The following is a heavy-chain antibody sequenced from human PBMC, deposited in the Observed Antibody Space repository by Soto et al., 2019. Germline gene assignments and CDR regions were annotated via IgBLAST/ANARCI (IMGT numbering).Heavy chain of an antibody. CDR2: LFDSETT. J-gene: IGHJ4*02. CDR1: GGSISSVNHY. CDR3: AREVSGTGAFDY. V-gene: IGHV4-31*02. Sequence: QVQLEQSGPGLVKPSQTLSLTCNISGGSISSVNHYWSWIRQSPREGLEWIGYLFDSETTHYNSSFKGRVTILGDTSQRQFALTIHSVTVADSAVYYCAREVSGTGAFDYWGRGTLVTVSS. D-gene: IGHD2-8*02.